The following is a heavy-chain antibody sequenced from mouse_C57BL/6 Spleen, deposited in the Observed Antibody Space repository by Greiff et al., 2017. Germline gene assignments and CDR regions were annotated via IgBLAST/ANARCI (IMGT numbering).Heavy chain of an antibody. Sequence: EVMLVESGEGLVKPGGSLKLSCAASGFTFSSYAMSWVRQTPEKRLEWVAYISSGGDYIYYADTVKGRFTFSRDNARNTLYLQMSSLKSEDTAMYYCTRARGTGYWYFAVWGTGTTVTVSS. D-gene: IGHD1-1*01. CDR3: TRARGTGYWYFAV. CDR2: ISSGGDYI. J-gene: IGHJ1*03. CDR1: GFTFSSYA. V-gene: IGHV5-9-1*02.